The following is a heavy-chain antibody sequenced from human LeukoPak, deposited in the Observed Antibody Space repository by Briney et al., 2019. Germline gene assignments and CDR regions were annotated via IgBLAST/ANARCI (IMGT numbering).Heavy chain of an antibody. D-gene: IGHD3-22*01. CDR2: ISYSGGT. V-gene: IGHV4-39*02. Sequence: SETLSLTCTVSGGSIRSSYYYWGWIRQPPGKGLEWFGSISYSGGTSYNPSLRSRVSISVDTSKNQFSLKLNSVTAADTAVYYCAREVEYYDSSGYRPHAFDIWGQGTVVTVSS. CDR1: GGSIRSSYYY. J-gene: IGHJ3*02. CDR3: AREVEYYDSSGYRPHAFDI.